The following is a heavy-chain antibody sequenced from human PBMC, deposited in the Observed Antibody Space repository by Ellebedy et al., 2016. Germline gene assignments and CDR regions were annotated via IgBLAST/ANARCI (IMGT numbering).Heavy chain of an antibody. D-gene: IGHD4-17*01. Sequence: GESLKISXAASEFTFSSYAMSWVRQAPGKGLEWVSAISGSGGSTYYADSVKGRFTISRDNSKNTLYLQMNSLRAEDTAVYYCAGGDYVPYLWGQGTLVTVSS. CDR1: EFTFSSYA. J-gene: IGHJ5*02. CDR2: ISGSGGST. CDR3: AGGDYVPYL. V-gene: IGHV3-23*01.